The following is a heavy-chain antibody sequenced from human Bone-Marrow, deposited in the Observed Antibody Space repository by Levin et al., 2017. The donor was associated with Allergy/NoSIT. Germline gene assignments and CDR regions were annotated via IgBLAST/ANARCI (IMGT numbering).Heavy chain of an antibody. CDR2: IHDSGTT. CDR3: APSSGSYYDYFGY. V-gene: IGHV4-61*03. J-gene: IGHJ4*02. Sequence: SQTLSLTCTVSGGSVNSGNYYWSWIRQPPGKGLEWIGYIHDSGTTNYNPSLKSRVTILIDTSKNHFSMRVTSVTSAHTGMYYCAPSSGSYYDYFGYWGQGILVTVSS. D-gene: IGHD1-26*01. CDR1: GGSVNSGNYY.